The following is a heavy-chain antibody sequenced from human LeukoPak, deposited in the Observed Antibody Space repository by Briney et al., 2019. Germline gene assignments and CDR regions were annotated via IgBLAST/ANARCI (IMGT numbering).Heavy chain of an antibody. J-gene: IGHJ4*02. CDR3: ARGSYDFWSGYYDY. CDR2: IIPIFGTA. CDR1: GGTFSSYA. D-gene: IGHD3-3*01. V-gene: IGHV1-69*05. Sequence: SVKASCKASGGTFSSYAISWVRQAPGQGLEWMGRIIPIFGTANYAQKFQGRVTITTDESTSTAYMELSSLRSEDTAVYYCARGSYDFWSGYYDYWGQGTLVTVSS.